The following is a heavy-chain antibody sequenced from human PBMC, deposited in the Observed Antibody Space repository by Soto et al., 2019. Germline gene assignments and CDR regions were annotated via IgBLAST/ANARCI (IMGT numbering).Heavy chain of an antibody. V-gene: IGHV1-18*04. CDR3: AREVLTIAAAGTALVDY. CDR2: ISAYNGNT. J-gene: IGHJ4*02. Sequence: ASVKVSCKASGYTFTSYGISWVLQAPGQGLEWMGWISAYNGNTNYAQKLQGRVTMTTDTSTSTAYMELRSLRSDDTAVYYCAREVLTIAAAGTALVDYWGQGTLVTVSS. CDR1: GYTFTSYG. D-gene: IGHD6-13*01.